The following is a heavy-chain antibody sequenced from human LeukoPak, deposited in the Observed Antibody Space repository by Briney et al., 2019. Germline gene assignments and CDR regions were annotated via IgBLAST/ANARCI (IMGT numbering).Heavy chain of an antibody. CDR2: IYPGDSDT. D-gene: IGHD3-3*01. J-gene: IGHJ4*02. CDR1: GSIFTSYW. CDR3: ARYYATTYFDY. Sequence: GEALEISSQGAGSIFTSYWIGWGRQLPGKGLEWMGIIYPGDSDTRYSPSFQGQVTISADKSISTAYLQWSSLKASDTAMYYCARYYATTYFDYWGQGTLVTVSS. V-gene: IGHV5-51*01.